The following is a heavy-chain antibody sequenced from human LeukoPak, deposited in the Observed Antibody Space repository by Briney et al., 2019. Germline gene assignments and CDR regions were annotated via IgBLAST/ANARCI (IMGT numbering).Heavy chain of an antibody. V-gene: IGHV1-18*01. CDR3: ARVAPNRRYCSCGTCLNSFDY. J-gene: IGHJ4*02. CDR1: GYTFTNYG. D-gene: IGHD2-15*01. Sequence: ASVTVSFKAFGYTFTNYGISWVRQAPGQGLEWMGWISAYNGHTNYAQRLQGRVTMTTDTYTSTAYMELRSLRSDDAAVYYCARVAPNRRYCSCGTCLNSFDYWGQGTLVTVSS. CDR2: ISAYNGHT.